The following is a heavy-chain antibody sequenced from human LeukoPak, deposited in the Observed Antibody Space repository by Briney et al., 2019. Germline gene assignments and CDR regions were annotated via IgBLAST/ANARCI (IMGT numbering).Heavy chain of an antibody. D-gene: IGHD6-13*01. CDR1: GGSFSGYY. CDR3: ARSSSWYSWFDP. J-gene: IGHJ5*02. Sequence: PSETLSLTCAVYGGSFSGYYWSWIRQPPGKGLEWIGEINHSGSTNYNPSLKSRVTMSVDTSKNQFSLKLSSVTAADTAVYYCARSSSWYSWFDPWGQGTLVTVSS. V-gene: IGHV4-34*01. CDR2: INHSGST.